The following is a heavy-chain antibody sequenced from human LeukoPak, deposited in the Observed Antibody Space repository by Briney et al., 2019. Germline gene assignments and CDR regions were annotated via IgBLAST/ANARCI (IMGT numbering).Heavy chain of an antibody. Sequence: ASVKVSCKASGGTFSSYAISGVRQAPGQGLEWMGGIIPIFGTANYAQKFQGRVTITADESTSTAYMELSSLRSEDTAVYYCARLPPSYTIFGVVSDYWGQGTLVTVSS. J-gene: IGHJ4*02. V-gene: IGHV1-69*13. CDR2: IIPIFGTA. D-gene: IGHD3-3*01. CDR3: ARLPPSYTIFGVVSDY. CDR1: GGTFSSYA.